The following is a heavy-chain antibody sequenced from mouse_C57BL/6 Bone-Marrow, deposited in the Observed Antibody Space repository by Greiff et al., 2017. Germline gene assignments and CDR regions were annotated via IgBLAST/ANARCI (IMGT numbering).Heavy chain of an antibody. CDR3: ARRELRRTPYYAMDY. Sequence: QVQLQQPGAELVMPGASVKLSCKASGYTFTSYWMHWVKQRPGQGLEWIGEIDPSDSYTNYNQKFKGKSTLTVDKSSSTAYMQLSSLTSEDSAVYYCARRELRRTPYYAMDYWGQGTSGTVSS. V-gene: IGHV1-69*01. CDR2: IDPSDSYT. J-gene: IGHJ4*01. CDR1: GYTFTSYW. D-gene: IGHD3-2*02.